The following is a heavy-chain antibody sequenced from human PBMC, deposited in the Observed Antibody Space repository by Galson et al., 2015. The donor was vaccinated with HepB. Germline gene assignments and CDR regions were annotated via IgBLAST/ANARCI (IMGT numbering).Heavy chain of an antibody. Sequence: SVKVSCKASGYTFTSYYMHWVRQAPGQGLEWMGIINPSGGSTSYAQKFQGRVTMTRDTSTSTVYMELSSLRSEDTAVYYCARIRHDYGDYGGYYGMDVWGQGTTVTVSS. CDR3: ARIRHDYGDYGGYYGMDV. D-gene: IGHD4-17*01. J-gene: IGHJ6*02. CDR2: INPSGGST. V-gene: IGHV1-46*01. CDR1: GYTFTSYY.